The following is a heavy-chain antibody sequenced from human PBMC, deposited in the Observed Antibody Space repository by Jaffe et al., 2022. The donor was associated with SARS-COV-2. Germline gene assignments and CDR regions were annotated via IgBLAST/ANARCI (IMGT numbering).Heavy chain of an antibody. V-gene: IGHV4-61*02. CDR2: IYTSGST. Sequence: QVQLQESGPGLVKPSQTLSLTCTVSGGSISSGSYYWSWIRQPAGKGLEWIGRIYTSGSTNYNPSLKSRVTISVDTSKNQFSLKLSSVTAADTAVYYCARGRGNDHGWFDPWGQGTLVTVSS. J-gene: IGHJ5*02. CDR1: GGSISSGSYY. CDR3: ARGRGNDHGWFDP. D-gene: IGHD3-16*01.